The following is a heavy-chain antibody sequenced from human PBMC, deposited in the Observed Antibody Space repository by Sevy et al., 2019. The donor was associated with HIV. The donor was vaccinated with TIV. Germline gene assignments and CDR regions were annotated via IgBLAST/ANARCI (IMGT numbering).Heavy chain of an antibody. CDR3: ASAPKAIRDNYFDY. Sequence: GGSRRLSFAASGFTFSDYYMSWIRQAPGKGLEGVSYISSSGSTIDYADSVKGRFTISRDNDKNSLYLQMNSLRAEDTAVYYCASAPKAIRDNYFDYWGQGTLVTVSS. CDR1: GFTFSDYY. V-gene: IGHV3-11*01. D-gene: IGHD2-2*02. J-gene: IGHJ4*02. CDR2: ISSSGSTI.